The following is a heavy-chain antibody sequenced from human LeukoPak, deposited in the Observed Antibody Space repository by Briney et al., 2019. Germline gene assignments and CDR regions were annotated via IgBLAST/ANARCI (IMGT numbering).Heavy chain of an antibody. CDR1: GGTFSSYA. J-gene: IGHJ5*02. D-gene: IGHD2-2*01. CDR2: IIPIFGTA. CDR3: ARVYCSSTSCYRVPDNWFDP. Sequence: SVKVSCKASGGTFSSYAISWVRQAPGQGLEWMGGIIPIFGTANYAQKFQGRVTITTDESTSTAYMELSSLRSEDTAVCYCARVYCSSTSCYRVPDNWFDPWGQGTLVTVSS. V-gene: IGHV1-69*05.